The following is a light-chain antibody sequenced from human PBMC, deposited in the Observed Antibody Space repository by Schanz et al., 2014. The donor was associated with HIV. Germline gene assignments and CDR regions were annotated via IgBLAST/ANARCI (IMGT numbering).Light chain of an antibody. CDR2: GAS. J-gene: IGKJ1*01. CDR1: QSVSNN. CDR3: QQYGSPPWT. V-gene: IGKV3-20*01. Sequence: DIVMTQSPAALSVSPGERATLSCRASQSVSNNLAWYQQKPGQAPRLLIFGASNRAAGIPDRFSGGESGTDFTLTISRVEPEDYAVYFCQQYGSPPWTFGQGTKVEVK.